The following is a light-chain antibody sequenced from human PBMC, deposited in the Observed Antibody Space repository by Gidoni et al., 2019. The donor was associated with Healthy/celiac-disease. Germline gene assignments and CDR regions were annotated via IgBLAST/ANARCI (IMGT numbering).Light chain of an antibody. J-gene: IGKJ5*01. CDR2: AAS. CDR3: QQSSSTPIT. V-gene: IGKV1-39*01. Sequence: DIQMTQAPSSLSASVGDRVTSTCRASQSISSYLNWYQQKPGKAPKLLIYAASSLQSGVPSRFSGIGSGPAFTLPISSLQPEAFATSSCQQSSSTPITFGQGTRLEIK. CDR1: QSISSY.